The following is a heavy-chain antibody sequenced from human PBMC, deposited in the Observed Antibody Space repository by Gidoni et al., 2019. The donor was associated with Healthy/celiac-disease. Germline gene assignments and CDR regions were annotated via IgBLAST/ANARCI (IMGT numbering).Heavy chain of an antibody. J-gene: IGHJ4*02. CDR3: ARVDAFQDSLFDY. CDR1: GYTFSDHY. CDR2: TRNKANSYTT. Sequence: EVQLVESGGGLVQPGGSLRLSCAASGYTFSDHYMDWVRQAPGKGLEWVGRTRNKANSYTTEYAASVKGRFTISRDDSKNSLYLQMNSLKTEDTAVYYCARVDAFQDSLFDYWGQGTLVTVSS. D-gene: IGHD3-22*01. V-gene: IGHV3-72*01.